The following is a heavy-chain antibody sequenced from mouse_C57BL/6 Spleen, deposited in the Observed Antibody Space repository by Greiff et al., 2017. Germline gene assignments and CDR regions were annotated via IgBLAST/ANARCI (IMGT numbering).Heavy chain of an antibody. D-gene: IGHD2-4*01. CDR1: GYTFTSYW. CDR3: ARDCDYPDWYFDV. Sequence: VQLQQPGAELVRPGSSVKLSCKASGYTFTSYWMHWVKQRPIQGLEWIGNIDPSDSETHYNQKFKDKATLTVDKSSSTAYMQLSSLTSEDSAVDYCARDCDYPDWYFDVWGTGTTVTVSS. CDR2: IDPSDSET. V-gene: IGHV1-52*01. J-gene: IGHJ1*03.